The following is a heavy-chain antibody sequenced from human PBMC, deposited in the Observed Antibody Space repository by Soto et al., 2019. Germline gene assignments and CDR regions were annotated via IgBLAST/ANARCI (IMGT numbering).Heavy chain of an antibody. D-gene: IGHD5-18*01. CDR2: INPNSGDT. CDR3: AGGGYTYGYGLDY. CDR1: GYTFTAYY. Sequence: QVQLVQSGAEVKKLGASVKVSCKASGYTFTAYYIHWVRQAPGQGLEWVGWINPNSGDTNYAQRFQGWVTMTGDKSGSTSYMELNRLGSGDTGGYLCAGGGYTYGYGLDYWGQGTLVTVSS. J-gene: IGHJ4*02. V-gene: IGHV1-2*04.